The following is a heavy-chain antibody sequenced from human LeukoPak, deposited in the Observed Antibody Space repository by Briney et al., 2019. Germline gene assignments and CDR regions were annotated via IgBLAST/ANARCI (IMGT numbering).Heavy chain of an antibody. CDR3: ARDGKTGSYSSFDS. Sequence: GFLRLSCAASRFTVSSNYMSWVRQAPGKGLEGGSVFYTGGATFYADSVRGRFTISRDNYKNTLYLQMRSLRVEDTAVYYCARDGKTGSYSSFDSWGQGTLVTVSS. CDR1: RFTVSSNY. CDR2: FYTGGAT. V-gene: IGHV3-66*01. D-gene: IGHD1-26*01. J-gene: IGHJ4*02.